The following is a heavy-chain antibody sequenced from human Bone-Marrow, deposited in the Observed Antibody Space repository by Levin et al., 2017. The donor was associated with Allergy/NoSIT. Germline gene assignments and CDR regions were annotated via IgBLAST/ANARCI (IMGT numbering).Heavy chain of an antibody. CDR2: INSDGSST. J-gene: IGHJ5*02. V-gene: IGHV3-74*01. Sequence: PGASVKVSCAASGFTFSSYWMHWVRQAPGKGLVWVSRINSDGSSTSYADSVKGRFTISRDNAKNTLYLQMNSLRAEDTAVYYCARGAYYGSGSYYNPWGQGTLVTVSS. CDR3: ARGAYYGSGSYYNP. D-gene: IGHD3-10*01. CDR1: GFTFSSYW.